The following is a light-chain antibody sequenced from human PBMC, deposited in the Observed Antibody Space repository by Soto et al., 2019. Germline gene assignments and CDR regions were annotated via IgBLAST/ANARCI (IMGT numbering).Light chain of an antibody. V-gene: IGKV3-15*01. Sequence: EIVMTXXXXTLSVSPGERATLSCRASQSVSSNLAWYQQKPGQAPRLLIDGASTRATGIPARFSGSGSGTEFTLTLSSLQSEDFAVYYCQQYNNWPPMYTFGQGTKLEIK. J-gene: IGKJ2*01. CDR3: QQYNNWPPMYT. CDR1: QSVSSN. CDR2: GAS.